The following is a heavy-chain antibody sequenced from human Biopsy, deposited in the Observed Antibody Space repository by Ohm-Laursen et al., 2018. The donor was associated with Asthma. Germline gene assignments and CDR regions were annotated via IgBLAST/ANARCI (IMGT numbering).Heavy chain of an antibody. Sequence: SVKVSCKAPGGTFSNFAIRWVRQAPGQGLEWLGGIMTVFGATKYAQKFQGRVTITSDESTSTAYLEVTSLRSEDKAIYYCARCQVGYSSGWSLLLKKIYYSGMDVWGQGTAVTVSS. J-gene: IGHJ6*02. CDR2: IMTVFGAT. V-gene: IGHV1-69*13. CDR1: GGTFSNFA. CDR3: ARCQVGYSSGWSLLLKKIYYSGMDV. D-gene: IGHD6-19*01.